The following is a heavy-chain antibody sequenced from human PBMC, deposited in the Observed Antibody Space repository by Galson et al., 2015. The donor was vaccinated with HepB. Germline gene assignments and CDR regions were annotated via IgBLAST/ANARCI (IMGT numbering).Heavy chain of an antibody. Sequence: SETLSLTCTVSGGSISSSSYYWGWIRQPPGKGLEWIGSIYYSGSTYYNPSLKSRVTISVDTSKNQFSLKLSSVTAADTAVYYCARHGLAARPGSFDYWGQGTLVTVSS. D-gene: IGHD6-6*01. V-gene: IGHV4-39*01. CDR3: ARHGLAARPGSFDY. J-gene: IGHJ4*02. CDR2: IYYSGST. CDR1: GGSISSSSYY.